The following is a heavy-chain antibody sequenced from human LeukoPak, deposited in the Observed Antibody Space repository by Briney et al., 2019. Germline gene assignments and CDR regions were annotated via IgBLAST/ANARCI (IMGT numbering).Heavy chain of an antibody. CDR1: GGSISSYT. D-gene: IGHD1-26*01. J-gene: IGHJ4*02. CDR2: IYYSGST. V-gene: IGHV4-39*01. Sequence: PSETLSLTSTVSGGSISSYTWGWIRQPPGKGLGWIGSIYYSGSTYYNPSLKSRVTISVDTSKNQFSLKLSSVTAADTAVYYCARHRRRSVGGSFDYWGQGTLVTVSS. CDR3: ARHRRRSVGGSFDY.